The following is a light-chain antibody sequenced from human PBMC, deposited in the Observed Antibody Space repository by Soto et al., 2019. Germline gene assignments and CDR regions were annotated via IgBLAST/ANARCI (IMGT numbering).Light chain of an antibody. CDR1: QSISSN. CDR3: QQRSNWPRT. Sequence: EIVMTQSPATLSLSPGERATLSCRASQSISSNLAWYQQKPGQAPRLLIYGASTRAPDIPARFSGSGSGTEFTLTISSLQSADFAVYYCQQRSNWPRTFGQGTKVEVK. J-gene: IGKJ1*01. V-gene: IGKV3-15*01. CDR2: GAS.